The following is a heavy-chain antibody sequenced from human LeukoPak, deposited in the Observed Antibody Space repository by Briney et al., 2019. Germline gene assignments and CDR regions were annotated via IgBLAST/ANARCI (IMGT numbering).Heavy chain of an antibody. CDR1: GFTFTNYW. V-gene: IGHV3-7*02. CDR2: IKQDGREK. Sequence: QSGGSLRLSCAASGFTFTNYWMSWVRQAPGKGLEWVANIKQDGREKFYVDSLKGRFTISRDNAKNSLYLQMNSLRAEDTAVYYCASYYDILTGYYRGFDYWGQGTLVTVSS. CDR3: ASYYDILTGYYRGFDY. J-gene: IGHJ4*02. D-gene: IGHD3-9*01.